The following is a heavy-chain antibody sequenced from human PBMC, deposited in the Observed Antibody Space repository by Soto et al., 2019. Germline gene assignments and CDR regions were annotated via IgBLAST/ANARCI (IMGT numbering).Heavy chain of an antibody. Sequence: GSLRLSCAASGFTFGHSAMSWVRQAPGKGLEWVAAISGTGGAAYYADSVKGRFTISRDNSRNTLFLQMNSLRVDDTAIYHCEKPDAVVRGFDFWGLGTLVTVSS. V-gene: IGHV3-23*01. CDR2: ISGTGGAA. J-gene: IGHJ4*02. CDR1: GFTFGHSA. D-gene: IGHD6-6*01. CDR3: EKPDAVVRGFDF.